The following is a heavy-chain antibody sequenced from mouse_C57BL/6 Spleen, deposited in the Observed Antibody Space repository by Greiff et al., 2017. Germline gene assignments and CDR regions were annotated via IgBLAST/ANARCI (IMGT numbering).Heavy chain of an antibody. CDR2: IDPEDGET. CDR3: ARNTYGTSSRDWYFDG. Sequence: EVKLQESGAELVKPGASVKLSCTASGFTIKDYYMHWVKQRTVQGLEWIGRIDPEDGETKYAQKFQGKATITADTSSNTAYLQLSSLTSEDTAVYYCARNTYGTSSRDWYFDGWGTGTTVTVSS. D-gene: IGHD1-1*01. V-gene: IGHV14-2*01. J-gene: IGHJ1*03. CDR1: GFTIKDYY.